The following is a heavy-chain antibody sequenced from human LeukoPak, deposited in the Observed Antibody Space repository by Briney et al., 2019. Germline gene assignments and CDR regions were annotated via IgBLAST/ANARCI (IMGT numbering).Heavy chain of an antibody. CDR1: GFTFSSYA. Sequence: PGGSLRLSCAASGFTFSSYAVGWVRQAPGKGLEWVSVISGSGANTYYANSVRGRFTISRDNSRNTLYLQISSLGADDTAVYYCAKANVVAAMADWFDPWGQGTLVTVSS. D-gene: IGHD2-15*01. CDR2: ISGSGANT. V-gene: IGHV3-23*01. CDR3: AKANVVAAMADWFDP. J-gene: IGHJ5*02.